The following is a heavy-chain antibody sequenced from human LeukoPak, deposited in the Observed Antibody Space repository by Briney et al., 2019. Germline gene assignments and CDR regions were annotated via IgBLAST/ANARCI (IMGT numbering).Heavy chain of an antibody. Sequence: GGSLRLSCAASGFTLNSYNMNWVRQGPGKGLEWVSYISSSSSIISYADSMKGRFTISRDNAKNSLYLQMNSLKDEDTAVYCCARFMWSRVDALDVWGQGTMVTVSS. V-gene: IGHV3-48*02. CDR1: GFTLNSYN. CDR2: ISSSSSII. D-gene: IGHD2-21*01. J-gene: IGHJ3*01. CDR3: ARFMWSRVDALDV.